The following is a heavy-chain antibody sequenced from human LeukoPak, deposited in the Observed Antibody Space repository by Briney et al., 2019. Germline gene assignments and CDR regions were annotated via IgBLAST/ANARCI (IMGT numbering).Heavy chain of an antibody. CDR2: INHSGST. CDR3: ARGLHTRYGSGSYYRPTRYYFDY. V-gene: IGHV4-34*01. J-gene: IGHJ4*02. CDR1: GGSFSGYY. Sequence: SETLSLTCAVYGGSFSGYYWSWIRQPPGRGLEWIGEINHSGSTNYNPSLKSRVTISVDTSKNQFSLKLSSVTAADTAVCYCARGLHTRYGSGSYYRPTRYYFDYWGQGTLVTVSS. D-gene: IGHD3-10*01.